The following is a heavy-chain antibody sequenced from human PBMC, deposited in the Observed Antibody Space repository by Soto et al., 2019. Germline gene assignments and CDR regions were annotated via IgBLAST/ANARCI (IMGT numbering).Heavy chain of an antibody. Sequence: ASVKCYFNASGYTFTSDVIHWVRQAPGQMLDCIGWINAANGDTKYSPNFQGRVTITRDTSASTAYMELSSLRSEDTAVYYCATGESYGMGVWGQRTTVTVSS. V-gene: IGHV1-3*01. CDR3: ATGESYGMGV. CDR1: GYTFTSDV. J-gene: IGHJ6*02. CDR2: INAANGDT.